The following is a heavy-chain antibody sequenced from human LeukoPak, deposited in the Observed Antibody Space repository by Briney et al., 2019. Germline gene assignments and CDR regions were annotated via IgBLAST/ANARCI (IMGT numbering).Heavy chain of an antibody. CDR3: ARTVGATTGFDY. Sequence: GASVKVSCKVSGYSLSDISMHWVRQAPGKGLEWMGGFDPEDGETIYAQKFQGRVTMTEDTSTDTAYMELSSLRSEDTAVYYCARTVGATTGFDYWGQGTLVTVSS. CDR1: GYSLSDIS. V-gene: IGHV1-24*01. D-gene: IGHD1-26*01. CDR2: FDPEDGET. J-gene: IGHJ4*02.